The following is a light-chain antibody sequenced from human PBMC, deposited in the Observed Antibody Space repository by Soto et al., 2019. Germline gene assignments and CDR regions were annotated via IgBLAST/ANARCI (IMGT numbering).Light chain of an antibody. CDR1: QSVSSNY. J-gene: IGKJ3*01. CDR3: QHYGSSPPEFT. Sequence: EIVLTQSPGTLSLSPGERATLSCRASQSVSSNYLAWYQQRPGQAPRLLIFGASYRAAGIPDRFSGSGSGTDFILTISRLEPEDFGVYYCQHYGSSPPEFTFGPGTKVDSK. V-gene: IGKV3-20*01. CDR2: GAS.